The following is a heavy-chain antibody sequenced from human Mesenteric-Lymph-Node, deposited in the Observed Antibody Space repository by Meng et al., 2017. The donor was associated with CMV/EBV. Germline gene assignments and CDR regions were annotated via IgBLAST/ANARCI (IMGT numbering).Heavy chain of an antibody. CDR1: GYTFTSYG. V-gene: IGHV1-18*01. CDR2: ISAYNGNT. J-gene: IGHJ3*02. CDR3: ARDRWSVGVDAFDI. D-gene: IGHD3-3*01. Sequence: ASVKVSCKASGYTFTSYGISWVRQAPGQGLEWMGWISAYNGNTNYAQKLQGRVTMTTDTSTSTAYMELRSLRSDDTAVYYCARDRWSVGVDAFDIWGQGTMVTVSS.